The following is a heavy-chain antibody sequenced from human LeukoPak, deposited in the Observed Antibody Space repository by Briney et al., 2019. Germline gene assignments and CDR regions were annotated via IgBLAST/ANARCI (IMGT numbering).Heavy chain of an antibody. J-gene: IGHJ4*02. CDR2: IGTAGDT. D-gene: IGHD6-13*01. CDR1: GFTFSSYD. Sequence: PGGSLRLSCAASGFTFSSYDMHWVRQATGEGLEWVSAIGTAGDTYYPGSVKGRFTISRENAKNSLYLQMNSLRAGDTAVYYCARGHSSSPFVSFDYWGQGTLVTVSS. V-gene: IGHV3-13*01. CDR3: ARGHSSSPFVSFDY.